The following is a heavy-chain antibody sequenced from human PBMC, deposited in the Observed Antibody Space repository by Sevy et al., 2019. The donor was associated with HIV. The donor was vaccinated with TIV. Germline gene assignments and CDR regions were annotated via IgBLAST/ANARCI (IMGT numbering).Heavy chain of an antibody. CDR1: GFTFSKYS. Sequence: GGSLRLSCAASGFTFSKYSMSWVRQPPGKGLEWVSTLSFGCGEINYADSVKGRFTISRDNSKSSVYLQMNSLRVEDTAVYYCVRDGWNYWGQGTLVTVSS. J-gene: IGHJ4*02. CDR2: LSFGCGEI. V-gene: IGHV3-23*01. CDR3: VRDGWNY. D-gene: IGHD2-15*01.